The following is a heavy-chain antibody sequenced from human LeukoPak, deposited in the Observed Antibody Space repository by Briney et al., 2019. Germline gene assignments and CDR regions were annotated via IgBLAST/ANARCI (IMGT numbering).Heavy chain of an antibody. D-gene: IGHD3-3*01. CDR3: ARHVSYDFWSGYYPWYFDY. CDR2: ISSSSSYI. Sequence: GGSLRLSCAASGFTFSSYSMNWVRQAPGKGLEWVSSISSSSSYIYYADSVKGRFTISRDNAKNSLYLQMNSLRAEDTAVYYCARHVSYDFWSGYYPWYFDYWGQGTLVTVSS. V-gene: IGHV3-21*01. CDR1: GFTFSSYS. J-gene: IGHJ4*02.